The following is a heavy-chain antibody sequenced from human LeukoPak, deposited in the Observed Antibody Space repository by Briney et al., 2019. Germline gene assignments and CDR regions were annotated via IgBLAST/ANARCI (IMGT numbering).Heavy chain of an antibody. CDR1: GFTFSDHY. Sequence: GGSLRLSCAASGFTFSDHYMHWVRQAPGKGPEWVALISYDGSNKNYADSVKGRFTISRDNSKNTLFLQMNSLRTEDTAVFYCAREETWFSTTWYYFDYWGQGTLVTVSS. V-gene: IGHV3-30*03. D-gene: IGHD2-2*01. CDR2: ISYDGSNK. J-gene: IGHJ4*02. CDR3: AREETWFSTTWYYFDY.